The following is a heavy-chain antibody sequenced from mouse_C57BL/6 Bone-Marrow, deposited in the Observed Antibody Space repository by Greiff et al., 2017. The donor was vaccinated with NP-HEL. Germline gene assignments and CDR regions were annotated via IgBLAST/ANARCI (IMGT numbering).Heavy chain of an antibody. CDR3: ARDQGFITTVVARAY. Sequence: EVMLVESGGGLVKPGGSLKLSCAASGFTFSSYAMSWVRQTPEKRLEWVATISDGGSYTYYPDNVKGRFTISRDNAKNNLYLQMSHLKSEDTAMYYCARDQGFITTVVARAYWGQGTLVTVSA. CDR2: ISDGGSYT. D-gene: IGHD1-1*01. V-gene: IGHV5-4*01. J-gene: IGHJ3*01. CDR1: GFTFSSYA.